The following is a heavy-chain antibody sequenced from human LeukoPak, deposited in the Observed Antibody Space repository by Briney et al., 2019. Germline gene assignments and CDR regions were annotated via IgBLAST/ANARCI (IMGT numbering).Heavy chain of an antibody. V-gene: IGHV3-23*01. CDR3: ARDLAWGAFDY. J-gene: IGHJ4*02. D-gene: IGHD7-27*01. CDR1: GFTFSNHG. CDR2: VSPPGGGT. Sequence: GGSLRLSCAASGFTFSNHGMNWVRQAPGKGLEWLSGVSPPGGGTYYADSVKGRFTISRDDSENTLSLQMNSLRVEDTAIYYCARDLAWGAFDYWGQGTLVTVSS.